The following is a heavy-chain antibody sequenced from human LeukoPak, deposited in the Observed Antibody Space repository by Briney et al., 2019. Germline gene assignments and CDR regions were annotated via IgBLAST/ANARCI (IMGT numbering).Heavy chain of an antibody. V-gene: IGHV3-23*01. CDR3: AKNIKSNTVVVPAAIYFQH. D-gene: IGHD2-2*01. CDR2: ISGSGGST. Sequence: PGGSLRLSCAASGFTFSSYAMSWVRQAPGKGLEWVSAISGSGGSTYYADSVKGRFTISRDNSKNTLYLQMNSLRAEDTAVYYCAKNIKSNTVVVPAAIYFQHWGQGTLVTVSS. J-gene: IGHJ1*01. CDR1: GFTFSSYA.